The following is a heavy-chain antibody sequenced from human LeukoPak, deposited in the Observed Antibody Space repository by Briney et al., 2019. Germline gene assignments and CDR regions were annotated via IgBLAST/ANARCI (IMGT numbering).Heavy chain of an antibody. Sequence: ASVKVSCKASGYTFTGYYMHWVRQAPGQGLEWMGWINPNSGGTNYAQKFQGRVTMTRGTSISTAYMELSRLRSDDTAVYYCASLQYSSSWHFDYWGQGTLVTVSS. CDR3: ASLQYSSSWHFDY. CDR1: GYTFTGYY. J-gene: IGHJ4*02. V-gene: IGHV1-2*02. D-gene: IGHD6-13*01. CDR2: INPNSGGT.